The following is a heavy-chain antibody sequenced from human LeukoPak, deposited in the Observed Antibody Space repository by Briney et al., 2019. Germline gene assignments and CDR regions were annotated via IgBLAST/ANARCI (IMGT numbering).Heavy chain of an antibody. D-gene: IGHD4-11*01. CDR1: GFAFSSYS. J-gene: IGHJ3*02. V-gene: IGHV3-48*04. CDR3: ARDHGHYTSMGAFDI. Sequence: GGSLRLSCAASGFAFSSYSMNWVRQAPGKGLEWVSYISSSGSTIYYADSVKGRFTISRDNAKNSLYLQMNSLRAEDTAVYYCARDHGHYTSMGAFDIWGQGTMVTVSS. CDR2: ISSSGSTI.